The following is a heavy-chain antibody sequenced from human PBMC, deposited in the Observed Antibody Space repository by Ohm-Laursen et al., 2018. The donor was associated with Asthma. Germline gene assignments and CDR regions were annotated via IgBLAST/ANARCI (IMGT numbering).Heavy chain of an antibody. V-gene: IGHV1-8*01. J-gene: IGHJ4*02. CDR3: ARVGQNGGNSGIDY. D-gene: IGHD4-23*01. CDR2: MNPNTGYT. CDR1: GYTFTSYD. Sequence: ASVKVSCKASGYTFTSYDINWVRQASGQGLEWMGWMNPNTGYTGYAQKFQGRVTMTRNTSISTAYMELSSLRSEDTAVYYCARVGQNGGNSGIDYWGLGTQVTVTS.